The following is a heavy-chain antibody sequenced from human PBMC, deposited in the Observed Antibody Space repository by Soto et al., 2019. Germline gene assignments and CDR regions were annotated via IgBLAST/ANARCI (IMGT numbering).Heavy chain of an antibody. J-gene: IGHJ2*01. CDR3: ARALGRVAAPSGDWYFDL. CDR1: GFTFSDYY. Sequence: GGSLRLSCAASGFTFSDYYMSWIRQAPGKGLEWVSYISSSGSTIYYADSVKGRFTISRDNAKNSLYLQMNSLRAEDTAVYYCARALGRVAAPSGDWYFDLWGRGTLVTVSS. V-gene: IGHV3-11*01. CDR2: ISSSGSTI. D-gene: IGHD6-6*01.